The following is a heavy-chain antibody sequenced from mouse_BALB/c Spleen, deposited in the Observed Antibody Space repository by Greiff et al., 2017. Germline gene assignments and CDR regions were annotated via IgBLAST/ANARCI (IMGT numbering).Heavy chain of an antibody. V-gene: IGHV3-2*02. Sequence: VQLKESGPGLVKPSQSLSLTCTVTGYSITSDYAWNWIRQFPGNKLEWMGYISYSGSTSYNPSLKSRISITRDTSKNQFFLQLNSVTTEDTATYYCAREEVYYGNYGFAYWGQGTLVTVSA. CDR1: GYSITSDYA. J-gene: IGHJ3*01. CDR3: AREEVYYGNYGFAY. D-gene: IGHD2-1*01. CDR2: ISYSGST.